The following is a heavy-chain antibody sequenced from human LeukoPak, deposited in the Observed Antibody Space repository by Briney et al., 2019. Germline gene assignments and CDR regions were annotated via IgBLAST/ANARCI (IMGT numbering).Heavy chain of an antibody. CDR3: ARGWVVGATLRFGCWFDP. CDR2: IYYSGST. J-gene: IGHJ5*02. Sequence: SETLSLTCTVSGGSISSSSYYWGWIRQPPGKGLEWIGSIYYSGSTYYNPSLKSRVTISVDTSKNQFSLKLSSVTAADTAVYYCARGWVVGATLRFGCWFDPWGQGTLVTVSS. D-gene: IGHD1-26*01. CDR1: GGSISSSSYY. V-gene: IGHV4-39*07.